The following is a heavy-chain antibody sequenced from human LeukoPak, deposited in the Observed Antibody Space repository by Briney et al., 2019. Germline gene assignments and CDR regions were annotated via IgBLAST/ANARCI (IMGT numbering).Heavy chain of an antibody. J-gene: IGHJ4*02. D-gene: IGHD6-19*01. CDR3: ARSRGAGPGAYFDY. CDR2: ISNSCSYT. V-gene: IGHV3-11*03. CDR1: GFTFSDEY. Sequence: GGSLRLSCAASGFTFSDEYMSWIRQAPGKGLEWVSYISNSCSYTNYADSVKGRFTISRDNAKNSLYLQMNSLRAEDTAVYYCARSRGAGPGAYFDYWGQGTLVTVSS.